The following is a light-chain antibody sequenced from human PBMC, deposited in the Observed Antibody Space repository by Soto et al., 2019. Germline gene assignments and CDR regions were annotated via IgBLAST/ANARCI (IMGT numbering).Light chain of an antibody. CDR1: SSDVGGYNY. J-gene: IGLJ3*02. CDR2: EVT. CDR3: SSYAGSSNWV. V-gene: IGLV2-8*01. Sequence: QSALTQPPSASGSPGQSVTISCTGTSSDVGGYNYVSWYQHHSGKAPKLMIYEVTKRPSGVPNRFSGSKSGNTASLTVSGLQAEDEADYYCSSYAGSSNWVFGGGTKLTVL.